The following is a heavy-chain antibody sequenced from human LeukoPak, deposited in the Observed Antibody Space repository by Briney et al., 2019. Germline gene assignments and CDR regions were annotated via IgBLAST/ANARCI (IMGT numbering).Heavy chain of an antibody. CDR2: FDPEDGET. D-gene: IGHD5-12*01. V-gene: IGHV1-24*01. CDR3: ATEQKWLPGTFDP. J-gene: IGHJ5*02. Sequence: ASVKVSCKASGYTFTSYDINWVRQAPGKGLEWMGGFDPEDGETIYAQKFQGRVTMTEDTSTDTAYMELSSLRSEDTAVYYCATEQKWLPGTFDPWGQGTLVTVSS. CDR1: GYTFTSYD.